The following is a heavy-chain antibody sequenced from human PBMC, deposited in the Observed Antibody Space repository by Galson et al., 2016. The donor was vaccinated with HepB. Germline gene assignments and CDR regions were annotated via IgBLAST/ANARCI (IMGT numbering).Heavy chain of an antibody. CDR3: AKGGDNFDWFDS. D-gene: IGHD4-17*01. J-gene: IGHJ5*01. CDR1: GFTFSSYA. CDR2: ISGGGDRT. Sequence: SLRLSCAASGFTFSSYAMSWVRQAAGKGLEWVSGISGGGDRTYYGESVKARFTISRDNSKNTVYLQMNSLRGDDTAVYYCAKGGDNFDWFDSWGQGTLVTVSS. V-gene: IGHV3-23*01.